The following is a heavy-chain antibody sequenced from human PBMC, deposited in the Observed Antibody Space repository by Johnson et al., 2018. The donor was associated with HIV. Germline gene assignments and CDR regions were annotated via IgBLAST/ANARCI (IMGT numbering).Heavy chain of an antibody. CDR3: AKLIEYNEDGWDAFDL. V-gene: IGHV3-30-3*02. Sequence: QVQLVESGGGLVQPGGSLRLSCAASGFTFSSYAMHWVRQAPGKGLEWVALISYDGSNKYYADSVKGRFTISRDNSKNTLYLQMNSLRTEDTAVYYCAKLIEYNEDGWDAFDLWGQGTMVTVSS. CDR1: GFTFSSYA. D-gene: IGHD1-1*01. J-gene: IGHJ3*01. CDR2: ISYDGSNK.